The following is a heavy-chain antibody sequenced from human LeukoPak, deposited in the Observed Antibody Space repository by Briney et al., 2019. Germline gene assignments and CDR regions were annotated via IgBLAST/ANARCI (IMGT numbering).Heavy chain of an antibody. CDR2: ISGSGGST. CDR1: GFTFSSYA. CDR3: ARCPITIFGVVNPNYYYYGMDV. V-gene: IGHV3-23*01. Sequence: GGSLRLSCAASGFTFSSYAMSWVRQAPGKGLEWVSAISGSGGSTYYADSVKGRFTISRDNSKNTLYLQMNSLRAEDTAVYYCARCPITIFGVVNPNYYYYGMDVWGQGTTVTVSS. J-gene: IGHJ6*02. D-gene: IGHD3-3*01.